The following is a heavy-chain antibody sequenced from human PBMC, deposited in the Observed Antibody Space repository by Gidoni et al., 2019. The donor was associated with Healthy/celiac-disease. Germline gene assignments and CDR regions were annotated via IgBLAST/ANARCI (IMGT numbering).Heavy chain of an antibody. CDR2: ISYDGSNK. J-gene: IGHJ4*02. Sequence: QVQLVESGGGVVQPGGSLRLSCAASGVTFSSYAMHWVRQAPGKGLEWVAVISYDGSNKYYADSVKGRFTISRDNSKNTLYLQMSSLRAEDTAVYYCAREAWLHPDHFDYWGQGTLVTVSS. CDR3: AREAWLHPDHFDY. CDR1: GVTFSSYA. D-gene: IGHD5-12*01. V-gene: IGHV3-30-3*01.